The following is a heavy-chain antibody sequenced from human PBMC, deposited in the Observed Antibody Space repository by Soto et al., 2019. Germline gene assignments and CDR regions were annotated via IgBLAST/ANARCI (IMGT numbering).Heavy chain of an antibody. CDR2: IIPIFGTA. Sequence: SSVKVSCKASGGTFSSYALSWVRQATGQGLEWMGGIIPIFGTANYAQKFQGRVTITADKSTSTAYMELRSLRSQDTAVYYCVRGALCGGDCYLDYFDYWG. V-gene: IGHV1-69*06. CDR1: GGTFSSYA. J-gene: IGHJ4*01. D-gene: IGHD2-21*02. CDR3: VRGALCGGDCYLDYFDY.